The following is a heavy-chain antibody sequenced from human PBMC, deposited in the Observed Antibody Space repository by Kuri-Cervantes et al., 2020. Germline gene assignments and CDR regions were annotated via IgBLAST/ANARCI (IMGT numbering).Heavy chain of an antibody. CDR2: FDPEDGET. J-gene: IGHJ4*02. V-gene: IGHV1-24*01. CDR1: GYTFTGYY. CDR3: ATLYSSGAGVDY. Sequence: ASVKVSCKASGYTFTGYYMHWVRQAPGQGLEWMGGFDPEDGETIYAQKFQGRVTMTEDTSTDTAYMELSSLRSEDTAVYYCATLYSSGAGVDYWGQGTLVTVSS. D-gene: IGHD6-19*01.